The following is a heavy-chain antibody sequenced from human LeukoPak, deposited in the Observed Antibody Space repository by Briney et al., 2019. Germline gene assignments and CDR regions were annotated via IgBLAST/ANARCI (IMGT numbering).Heavy chain of an antibody. CDR3: VPPYYFAY. CDR2: ISDSGAGT. J-gene: IGHJ4*02. CDR1: GFTFSSYA. Sequence: GGSLRLSCVASGFTFSSYAMSWVRQAPGKGLEWVSAISDSGAGTYYADSVKGRFTISRDNSKNALYLQMNSLTAEDTAVHYCVPPYYFAYWGQGTLVTVSS. V-gene: IGHV3-23*01. D-gene: IGHD2-21*01.